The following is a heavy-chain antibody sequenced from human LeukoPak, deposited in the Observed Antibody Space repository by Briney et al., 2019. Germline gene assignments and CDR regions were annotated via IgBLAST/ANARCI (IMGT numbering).Heavy chain of an antibody. Sequence: AAVKVSCQASGYTFTGYYMHWVRQAPGQGLEWMGWINPNSGGTNYAQKFQGRVTMTRDTSISTAYMELSRLRSDDTAVYYCARARTGEDTFDYWGQGTLVTVSS. CDR3: ARARTGEDTFDY. D-gene: IGHD7-27*01. CDR1: GYTFTGYY. V-gene: IGHV1-2*02. CDR2: INPNSGGT. J-gene: IGHJ4*02.